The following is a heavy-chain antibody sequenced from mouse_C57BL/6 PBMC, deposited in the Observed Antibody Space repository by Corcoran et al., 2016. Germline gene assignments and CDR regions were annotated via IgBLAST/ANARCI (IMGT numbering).Heavy chain of an antibody. J-gene: IGHJ4*01. CDR1: GYTFTTYG. D-gene: IGHD1-1*01. CDR3: AKGGGSSPYYAMDY. Sequence: QIQLVQSGPELKKPGETVKISCKASGYTFTTYGMSWVKQAPGKGLKWMGWINTYSGVPTYADDFKGRFAFSLETSASTAYLQINNLKNEDTATYFCAKGGGSSPYYAMDYWGQGTSVTVSS. CDR2: INTYSGVP. V-gene: IGHV9-3*01.